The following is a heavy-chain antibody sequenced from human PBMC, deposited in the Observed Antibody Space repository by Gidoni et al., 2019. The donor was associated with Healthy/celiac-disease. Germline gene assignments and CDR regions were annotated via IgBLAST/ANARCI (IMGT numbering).Heavy chain of an antibody. D-gene: IGHD6-19*01. V-gene: IGHV3-9*01. CDR1: GFPFDDYA. Sequence: EVQLVESGGGLVQPGRSLRLSCAASGFPFDDYAMHWVRQAPGKGLEWVSGISWNSGSIGYADFVKGRFTISRDNAKNSLYLQMNSLRAEDTALYYCAKDMRVAGHFDYWGQGTLVTVSS. CDR3: AKDMRVAGHFDY. J-gene: IGHJ4*02. CDR2: ISWNSGSI.